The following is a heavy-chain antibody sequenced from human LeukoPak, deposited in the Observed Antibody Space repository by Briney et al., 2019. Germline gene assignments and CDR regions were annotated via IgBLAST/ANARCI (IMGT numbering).Heavy chain of an antibody. CDR2: INHSGST. CDR1: GGSFSGYY. CDR3: ASYGGRVGVFGN. Sequence: TSETLSLTCAVYGGSFSGYYWSWIRQPPGKGLEWIGEINHSGSTNYNPSLKSRVTISVDTSKNQISLKLSSVTAADTAVYYCASYGGRVGVFGNWGQGTLVTVSS. J-gene: IGHJ4*02. V-gene: IGHV4-34*01. D-gene: IGHD4-23*01.